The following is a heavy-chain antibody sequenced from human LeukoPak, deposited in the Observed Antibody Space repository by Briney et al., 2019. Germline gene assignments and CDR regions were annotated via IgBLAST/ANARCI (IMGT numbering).Heavy chain of an antibody. J-gene: IGHJ6*03. D-gene: IGHD3-22*01. CDR3: AKEGYYSSRDYYHYMDV. V-gene: IGHV3-30*02. CDR2: ILYDGSNK. Sequence: GGSLRLSCAASGFTFSSYGMHWVRQAPGKGLEWVTFILYDGSNKYYADSVKGRFTISRDNSKNTLYLQMDSLRAEDTVVYYCAKEGYYSSRDYYHYMDVWGKGTTVTISS. CDR1: GFTFSSYG.